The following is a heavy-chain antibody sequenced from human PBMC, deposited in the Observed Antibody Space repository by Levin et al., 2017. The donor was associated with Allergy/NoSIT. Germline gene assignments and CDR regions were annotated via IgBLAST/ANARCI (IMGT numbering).Heavy chain of an antibody. Sequence: GGSLRLSCAASGFTFSSYSMDWVRQTPGKGLEWVSYISGSSSTIYYADSVKGRFTISRDNAENSLYLLMNSLRDEDTAVYYCARGGSSYAWFDPWGPGTLVTVSS. D-gene: IGHD6-6*01. CDR3: ARGGSSYAWFDP. V-gene: IGHV3-48*02. CDR1: GFTFSSYS. CDR2: ISGSSSTI. J-gene: IGHJ5*02.